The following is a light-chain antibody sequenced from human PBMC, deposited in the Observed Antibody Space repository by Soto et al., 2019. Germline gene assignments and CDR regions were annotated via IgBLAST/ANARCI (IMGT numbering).Light chain of an antibody. J-gene: IGLJ2*01. CDR2: RDN. CDR3: ATCDDDLSVL. V-gene: IGLV1-47*01. Sequence: QSVLTQPPSVSGPPGQRVTISCSGSSSNIGTNSVNWYQEVPGTAPKLIIYRDNQRPSGVPDRFSGSKSGTSASLAISGLQSEDEADYFCATCDDDLSVLFGGGTKLTVL. CDR1: SSNIGTNS.